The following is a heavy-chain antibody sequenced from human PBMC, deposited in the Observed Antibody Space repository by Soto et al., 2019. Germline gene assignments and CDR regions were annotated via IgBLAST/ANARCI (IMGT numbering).Heavy chain of an antibody. Sequence: TGGSLRLSCAASGFTFSNAWMSWVRQAPGKGLEWVGRIKSKTDGGTTDYAAPVKGRFTISRDDSKNTLYLQMNSLKTEDTAVYYCTTVPRLAARTSYYYGMDVWGQGTTVTVSS. CDR2: IKSKTDGGTT. CDR3: TTVPRLAARTSYYYGMDV. V-gene: IGHV3-15*01. J-gene: IGHJ6*02. CDR1: GFTFSNAW. D-gene: IGHD4-17*01.